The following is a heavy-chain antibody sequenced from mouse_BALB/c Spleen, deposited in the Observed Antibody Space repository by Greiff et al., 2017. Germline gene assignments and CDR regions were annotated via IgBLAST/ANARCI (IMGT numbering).Heavy chain of an antibody. Sequence: LVKTGASVKISCKASGYSFTGYYMHWVKQSHGKGLEWIGYISCYNGATSYNQKFKGKATFTVDTSSSTAYMQFNSLTSEDSAVYYCARSDRTYYFDDWGQGTTLTVSA. J-gene: IGHJ2*01. CDR1: GYSFTGYY. CDR3: ARSDRTYYFDD. D-gene: IGHD2-14*01. CDR2: ISCYNGAT. V-gene: IGHV1S34*01.